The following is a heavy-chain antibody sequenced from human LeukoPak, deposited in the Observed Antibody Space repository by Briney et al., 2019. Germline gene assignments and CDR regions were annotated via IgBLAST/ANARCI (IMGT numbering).Heavy chain of an antibody. J-gene: IGHJ4*02. CDR3: AKDNYYDSSGLFDY. D-gene: IGHD3-22*01. CDR2: ISWSSEYM. CDR1: RFTFRASA. V-gene: IGHV3-9*01. Sequence: PGGSLRLSCAASRFTFRASAMHWVRQVPGKGLEWVSSISWSSEYMFYADSVKGRFTISRDNAKNSLYLQMNSLRAEDTALYYCAKDNYYDSSGLFDYWGQGTLVTVSS.